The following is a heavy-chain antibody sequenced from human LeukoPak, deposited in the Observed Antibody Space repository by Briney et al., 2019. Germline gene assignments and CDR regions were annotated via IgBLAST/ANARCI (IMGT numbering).Heavy chain of an antibody. CDR3: AKRGYSGYDWYFDY. V-gene: IGHV4-39*01. CDR2: IYYSGST. D-gene: IGHD5-12*01. Sequence: SETLSLTCTVSGGSISSSSYYWGWLRQPPGTGLEWIGSIYYSGSTYYNPSLKSRVTISVDTSKNQFSLKLSSVTAADTAVYYCAKRGYSGYDWYFDYWGQGTLVTVSS. J-gene: IGHJ4*02. CDR1: GGSISSSSYY.